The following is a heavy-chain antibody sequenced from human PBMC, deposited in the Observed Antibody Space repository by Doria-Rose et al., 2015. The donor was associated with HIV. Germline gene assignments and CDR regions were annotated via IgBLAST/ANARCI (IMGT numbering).Heavy chain of an antibody. J-gene: IGHJ1*01. Sequence: SWTRQPAGKGLEWIGHIYTSGSTNYNPSLKSRVTISVDTSKNQFSLKLRSVTAADTAVYYCARVGFTGSAEYFQHWGQGTLVTISS. CDR3: ARVGFTGSAEYFQH. D-gene: IGHD1-26*01. V-gene: IGHV4-61*09. CDR2: IYTSGST.